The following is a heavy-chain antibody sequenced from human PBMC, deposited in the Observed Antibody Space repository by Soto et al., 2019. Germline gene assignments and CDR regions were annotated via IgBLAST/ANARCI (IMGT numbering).Heavy chain of an antibody. J-gene: IGHJ5*02. CDR2: IYHSGST. Sequence: SETLSLTCAVSGGSISSGGYSWSWIRQPPGKGLEWIGYIYHSGSTYYNPSLKSRVTISVDRSKNQFSLKLSSVTAADTAVYYCARGSTMVRGVNNWFDPWGQGTLVTVSS. CDR1: GGSISSGGYS. V-gene: IGHV4-30-2*01. CDR3: ARGSTMVRGVNNWFDP. D-gene: IGHD3-10*01.